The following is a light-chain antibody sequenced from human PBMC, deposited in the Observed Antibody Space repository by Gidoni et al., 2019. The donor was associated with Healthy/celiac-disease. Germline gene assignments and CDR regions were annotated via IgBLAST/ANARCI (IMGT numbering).Light chain of an antibody. CDR1: QSVNGY. CDR3: QQYNNWPGT. CDR2: GSS. J-gene: IGKJ1*01. Sequence: EIVMTQSPASLSVSPGERATLSCRASQSVNGYLAWYQHKPGQAPRLRIYGSSPRATGIPARLSGSGSGTEFTLTISSLQSEDFAVYYCQQYNNWPGTFGQGTQVEIK. V-gene: IGKV3-15*01.